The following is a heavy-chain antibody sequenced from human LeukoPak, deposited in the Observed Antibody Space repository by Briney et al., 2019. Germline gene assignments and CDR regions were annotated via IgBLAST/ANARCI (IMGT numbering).Heavy chain of an antibody. J-gene: IGHJ6*03. CDR1: GFTFSSYS. CDR2: ISSSSSTI. V-gene: IGHV3-48*01. D-gene: IGHD1-20*01. CDR3: ARDRLTGTETNYFYYYYMDV. Sequence: GGSLRLSCAASGFTFSSYSMNWVRQAPGKGLEWVSYISSSSSTIYYADSVKGRFTISRDNSKNTLYLQMNSLRAEDTAVYYCARDRLTGTETNYFYYYYMDVWGKGTTVTVSS.